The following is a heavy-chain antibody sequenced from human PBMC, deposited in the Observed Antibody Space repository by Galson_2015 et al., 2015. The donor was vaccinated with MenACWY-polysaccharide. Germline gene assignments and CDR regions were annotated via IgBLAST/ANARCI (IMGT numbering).Heavy chain of an antibody. J-gene: IGHJ4*02. CDR2: ISDDGSNK. Sequence: SLRLACAASGFTFSSHGMNWVRQAPGKGLEWVAGISDDGSNKYQADSGKGRFTISRDNSKNTLYLQMNSLRAEDTDVYYCAKVAVNCGGDCYWGYPDLWGQGNPVTVFS. CDR1: GFTFSSHG. V-gene: IGHV3-30*18. D-gene: IGHD2-21*02. CDR3: AKVAVNCGGDCYWGYPDL.